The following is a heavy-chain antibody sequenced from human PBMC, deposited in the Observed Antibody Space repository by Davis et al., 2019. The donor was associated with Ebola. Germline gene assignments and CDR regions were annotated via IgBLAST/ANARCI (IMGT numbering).Heavy chain of an antibody. V-gene: IGHV1-2*02. CDR1: RYTFTAYY. D-gene: IGHD3-10*01. J-gene: IGHJ4*02. CDR3: ASGEFVDF. Sequence: ASVKVSCKASRYTFTAYYIHWVRQAPGQGLEWMGWINPNSGVTNAAQKFQGRVTMTRDTSISTAYLEVSSLRSEDTAIYYCASGEFVDFWGQGTLVTVSS. CDR2: INPNSGVT.